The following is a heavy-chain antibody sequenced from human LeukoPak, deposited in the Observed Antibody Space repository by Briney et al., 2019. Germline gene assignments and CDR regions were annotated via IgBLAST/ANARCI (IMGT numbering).Heavy chain of an antibody. CDR3: AKGLNWFDS. CDR1: GFTFSTNG. D-gene: IGHD2-8*01. V-gene: IGHV3-23*01. Sequence: GGSLRLSCVVSGFTFSTNGMSWVRQAPGKGLEWVSGLSGSGSSVYYADSVRGRLTISRDNSRNTLYLQLDSLRADDTAVYYCAKGLNWFDSWGQGTPVIVSS. J-gene: IGHJ5*01. CDR2: LSGSGSSV.